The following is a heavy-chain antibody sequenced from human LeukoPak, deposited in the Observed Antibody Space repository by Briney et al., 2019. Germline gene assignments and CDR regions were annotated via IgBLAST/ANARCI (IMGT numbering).Heavy chain of an antibody. Sequence: PSETLSLTCTVSGGSISDYYWSWIRQPPGKGLEWVGYIHSGNTDYNPSLQSRVTISVDTSRNQFSLKLTSVTAADTAVYYCAGRGFSDYWGQGTLVTVSS. D-gene: IGHD3-10*01. J-gene: IGHJ4*02. CDR1: GGSISDYY. V-gene: IGHV4-59*01. CDR2: IHSGNT. CDR3: AGRGFSDY.